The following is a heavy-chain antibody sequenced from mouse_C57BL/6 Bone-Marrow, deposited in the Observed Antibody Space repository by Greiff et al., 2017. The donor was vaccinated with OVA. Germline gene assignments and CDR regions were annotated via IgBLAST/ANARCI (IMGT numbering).Heavy chain of an antibody. V-gene: IGHV4-1*01. CDR1: GIAFSRYW. Sequence: TASGIAFSRYWMSWVRRAPGKGLEWIGEINPDSSTINYAPSLKDKFIISRDNAKNTLYLQMSKVRSEDTALYYCASAYGSSPYFDVWGTGTTVTVSS. CDR3: ASAYGSSPYFDV. J-gene: IGHJ1*03. CDR2: INPDSSTI. D-gene: IGHD1-1*01.